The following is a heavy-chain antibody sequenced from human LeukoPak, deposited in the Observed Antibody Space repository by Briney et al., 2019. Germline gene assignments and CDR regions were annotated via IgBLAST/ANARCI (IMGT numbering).Heavy chain of an antibody. J-gene: IGHJ3*02. V-gene: IGHV1-2*02. CDR2: INPNSGGT. D-gene: IGHD3-22*01. Sequence: ASVKVSCKASAYTFTGYYMHWVRQAPGQGLEWMGWINPNSGGTNYAQKFQGRVTMTRDTSISTAYMELSRLRSDDTAVYYCASFHDDTTGYYYVDAFDIWGQGTLVTVSS. CDR3: ASFHDDTTGYYYVDAFDI. CDR1: AYTFTGYY.